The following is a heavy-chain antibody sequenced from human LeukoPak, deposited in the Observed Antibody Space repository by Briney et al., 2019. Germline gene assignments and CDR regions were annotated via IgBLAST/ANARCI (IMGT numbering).Heavy chain of an antibody. Sequence: SETLSLTCAVYGGSFSGHYRSWIRQPPGKGLEWIGAINDSGSTNYNPSLKSRVTISVDTSKNQFSLKLSSVTAADTAVYYCARGLGYSSGWYLRKYFDYWGQGTLVTVSS. CDR2: INDSGST. CDR1: GGSFSGHY. CDR3: ARGLGYSSGWYLRKYFDY. J-gene: IGHJ4*02. D-gene: IGHD6-19*01. V-gene: IGHV4-34*01.